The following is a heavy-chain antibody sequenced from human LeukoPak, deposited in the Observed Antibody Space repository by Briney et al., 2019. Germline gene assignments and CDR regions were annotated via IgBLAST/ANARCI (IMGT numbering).Heavy chain of an antibody. CDR3: AKDRSGYYDSSGYSHFDY. V-gene: IGHV3-30*02. CDR1: GFTFSSYG. CDR2: IRYDGSNK. J-gene: IGHJ4*02. Sequence: GGSLRLSCAASGFTFSSYGMHWVRQAPGKGLEWVAFIRYDGSNKYYADSVKGRFTISRDNSKNTLYLQMNSLRAEDTAVYYCAKDRSGYYDSSGYSHFDYWGQGTLVTVSS. D-gene: IGHD3-22*01.